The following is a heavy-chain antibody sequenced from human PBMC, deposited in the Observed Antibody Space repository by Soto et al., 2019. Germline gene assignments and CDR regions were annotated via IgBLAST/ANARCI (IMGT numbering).Heavy chain of an antibody. D-gene: IGHD3-10*01. CDR1: GGSFSGYY. CDR2: INHSGST. V-gene: IGHV4-34*01. J-gene: IGHJ6*02. Sequence: SETLSLTCAVYGGSFSGYYWSWIRQPPGKGLEWIGEINHSGSTNYNPSLKSRVTISVDTSKNQFSLKLSSVTAADTAVYYCARDYRIWYGSGSYYHYGMDVWGQGTTVTVSS. CDR3: ARDYRIWYGSGSYYHYGMDV.